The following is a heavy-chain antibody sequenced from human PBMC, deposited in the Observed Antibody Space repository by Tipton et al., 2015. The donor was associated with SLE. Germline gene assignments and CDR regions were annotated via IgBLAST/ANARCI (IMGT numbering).Heavy chain of an antibody. CDR1: GGSFSGYY. D-gene: IGHD3-9*01. J-gene: IGHJ3*02. CDR3: ARARDYDIQGAFDI. Sequence: TLSLTCAVYGGSFSGYYWSWIRQPPGKGLEWIGEINHSGSTNYNPSLKSRVTISVDTSKNQFSLKLSSVTAADTAVYYCARARDYDIQGAFDIWGQGTMVTVSS. V-gene: IGHV4-34*01. CDR2: INHSGST.